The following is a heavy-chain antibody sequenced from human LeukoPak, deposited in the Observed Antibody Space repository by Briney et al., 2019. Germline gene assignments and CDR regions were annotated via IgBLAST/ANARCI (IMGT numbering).Heavy chain of an antibody. V-gene: IGHV3-48*03. CDR3: ARDLFHLPQQLVQYYYYYYMDV. CDR1: GFTFSSYE. D-gene: IGHD6-13*01. CDR2: ISSSGSTI. Sequence: GGSLRLSCAASGFTFSSYEMNWARQAPGKGLEWVSYISSSGSTIYYADSVKGRFTISRDNAKNSLYPQMNSLRAEDTAVYYCARDLFHLPQQLVQYYYYYYMDVWGKGTTVTVSS. J-gene: IGHJ6*03.